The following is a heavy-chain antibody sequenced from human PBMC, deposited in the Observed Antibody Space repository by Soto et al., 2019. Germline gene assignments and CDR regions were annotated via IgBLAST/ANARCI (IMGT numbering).Heavy chain of an antibody. CDR3: ARGESMLPSVLTSPLDY. Sequence: QVQLQESGPGLVKPSQTLSLICTVSGDAISNDNYYCSWIRQPPGKGLESIGYIYSTGSTTYNPSLRSRLTMSIDPSKRHFSLKLTSVTAADTAVYYCARGESMLPSVLTSPLDYWGQGTLVTVSS. CDR2: IYSTGST. CDR1: GDAISNDNYY. D-gene: IGHD3-16*01. V-gene: IGHV4-30-4*08. J-gene: IGHJ4*02.